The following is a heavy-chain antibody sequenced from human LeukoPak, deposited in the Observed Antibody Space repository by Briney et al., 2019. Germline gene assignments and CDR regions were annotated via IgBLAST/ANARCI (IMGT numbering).Heavy chain of an antibody. CDR1: GFTFSNYG. V-gene: IGHV3-48*01. CDR3: VRGQTNLDNWFDP. Sequence: PGGSLRLSCEASGFTFSNYGMNWVRQATGKGLEWVSYIRPNDGTTHYADSVKGRFTISRDNAKNSLSLQMTSLRVDDSAVYYCVRGQTNLDNWFDPWGQGTLVIVSS. D-gene: IGHD2-8*01. J-gene: IGHJ5*02. CDR2: IRPNDGTT.